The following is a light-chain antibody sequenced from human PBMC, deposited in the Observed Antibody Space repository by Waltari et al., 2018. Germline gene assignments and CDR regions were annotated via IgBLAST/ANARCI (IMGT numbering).Light chain of an antibody. CDR2: EVI. CDR1: TSDGGNSNF. Sequence: QSALTQPASVSGAPGQSITISCAATTSDGGNSNFVSWYQHHPGKVPKLLIYEVIKRPSTIPDRFTGSKSGNTASLSISGLQADDEADYYCCSYVQKDIWLFGRGTKVTVL. V-gene: IGLV2-23*02. J-gene: IGLJ2*01. CDR3: CSYVQKDIWL.